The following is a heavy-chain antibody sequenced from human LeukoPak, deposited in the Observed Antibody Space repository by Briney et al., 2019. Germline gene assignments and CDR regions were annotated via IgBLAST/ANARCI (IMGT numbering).Heavy chain of an antibody. V-gene: IGHV4-4*02. Sequence: SGTLSLACAVSGGSTSSSNWWSWVRQPPGKGLEWIGYIYYSGSTNYNPSLKSRVTISVDTSKNQFSLKLSSVTAADTAVYYCARERIVGAMTYYFDYWGQGTLVTVSS. CDR3: ARERIVGAMTYYFDY. J-gene: IGHJ4*02. CDR1: GGSTSSSNW. D-gene: IGHD1-26*01. CDR2: IYYSGST.